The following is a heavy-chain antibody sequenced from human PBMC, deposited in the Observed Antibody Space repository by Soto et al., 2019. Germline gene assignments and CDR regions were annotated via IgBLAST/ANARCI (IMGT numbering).Heavy chain of an antibody. CDR3: ARESGSGSYRILDYYYYYGMDV. D-gene: IGHD3-10*01. Sequence: PSEALSLTCAVSGYSISSGYYWGWIRQPPGKGLEWIGSIYHSGSTYYNPSLKSRVTISVDTSKNQFSLKLSSVTAADTAVYYCARESGSGSYRILDYYYYYGMDVWGQGTTVTVSS. CDR2: IYHSGST. J-gene: IGHJ6*02. V-gene: IGHV4-38-2*02. CDR1: GYSISSGYY.